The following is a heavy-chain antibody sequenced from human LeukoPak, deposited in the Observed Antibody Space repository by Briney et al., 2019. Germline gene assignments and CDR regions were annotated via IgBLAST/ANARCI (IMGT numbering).Heavy chain of an antibody. D-gene: IGHD1-7*01. Sequence: PGGSLRLSCAASGITFSSFGMHWVRQAPGKGLEWVAVIWYDASNKYYADSVKGRFTISRDNSKNTLYLHMNSLRDDDTAVYYCVRGVGVSRFNYLDPWGQGTLVIVSS. J-gene: IGHJ5*02. V-gene: IGHV3-33*01. CDR3: VRGVGVSRFNYLDP. CDR2: IWYDASNK. CDR1: GITFSSFG.